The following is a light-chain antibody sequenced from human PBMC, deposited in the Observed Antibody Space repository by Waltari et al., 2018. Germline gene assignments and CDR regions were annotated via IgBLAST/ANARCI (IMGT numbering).Light chain of an antibody. CDR2: TAS. J-gene: IGKJ2*01. Sequence: DIQMTQSPSYLSASLGDRVTITCRASQRVSDYLNWYQQKPGKAPRLLIYTASSLQSVVPSTFSGSGSGTEFTLTISSLQIEDFATYYCQQSYTTPYTFGQGTKLEIK. CDR3: QQSYTTPYT. V-gene: IGKV1-39*01. CDR1: QRVSDY.